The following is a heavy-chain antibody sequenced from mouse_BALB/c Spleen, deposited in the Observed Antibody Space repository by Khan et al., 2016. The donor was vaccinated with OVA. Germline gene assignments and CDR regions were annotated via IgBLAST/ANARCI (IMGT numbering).Heavy chain of an antibody. CDR1: GYTFTSYT. CDR2: INPSNGYT. D-gene: IGHD4-1*01. V-gene: IGHV1-4*01. CDR3: EREGAYHGSDGWFAY. J-gene: IGHJ3*01. Sequence: VQLQQSGAELARPGASVKMSCKASGYTFTSYTIHWIKLRPGQGLEWIGYINPSNGYTNYNQKFKDKATLTADKSSTTAYMELSSLTSDDSAFYNGEREGAYHGSDGWFAYWGQGTLVTVSA.